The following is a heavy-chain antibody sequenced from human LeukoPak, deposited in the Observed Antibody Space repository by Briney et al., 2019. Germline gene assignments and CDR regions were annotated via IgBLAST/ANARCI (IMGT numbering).Heavy chain of an antibody. J-gene: IGHJ3*02. V-gene: IGHV1-2*06. Sequence: GASVKVSCKASGYTFTGYYIHWVRQAPGQGLEWMGRINPNNGGTNYAQKFQGRVTMTRDMSMSTAYVELSRLRSVGTAVYYCAGEDNSSGYRPFDIWGQGTMVTVPS. D-gene: IGHD3-22*01. CDR1: GYTFTGYY. CDR2: INPNNGGT. CDR3: AGEDNSSGYRPFDI.